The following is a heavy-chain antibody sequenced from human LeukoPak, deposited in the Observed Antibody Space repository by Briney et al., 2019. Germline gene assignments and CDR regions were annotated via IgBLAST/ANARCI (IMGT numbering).Heavy chain of an antibody. Sequence: GGSLRLSCAVSGFSLSDCHMDWLRQAPGKALECVVRSPSRGNPKSCRLWLAASVEGRFTISRDASKTLVYLHMKSLKTEDTAVYYCVRVNTTLRGWYHFAPWGRESRSSSPQ. CDR2: SRGNPKSCRL. D-gene: IGHD6-19*01. CDR3: VRVNTTLRGWYHFAP. J-gene: IGHJ5*02. V-gene: IGHV3-72*01. CDR1: GFSLSDCH.